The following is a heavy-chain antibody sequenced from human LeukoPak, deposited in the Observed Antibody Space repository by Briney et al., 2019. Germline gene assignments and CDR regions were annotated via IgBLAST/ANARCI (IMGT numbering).Heavy chain of an antibody. CDR2: MNPNSGNT. Sequence: ASVKVSCKASGYTFTSYDINWVRQAPGQGLEWMGWMNPNSGNTGYAQKFQGRVTMTRNTSISTAYMELSSLRSEDTAVYYCARGPSLIVGATTWFDPWGQGTLVTVSS. J-gene: IGHJ5*02. D-gene: IGHD1-26*01. CDR1: GYTFTSYD. V-gene: IGHV1-8*01. CDR3: ARGPSLIVGATTWFDP.